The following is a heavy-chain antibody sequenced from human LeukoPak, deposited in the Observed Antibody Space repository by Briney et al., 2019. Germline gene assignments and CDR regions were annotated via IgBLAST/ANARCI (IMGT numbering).Heavy chain of an antibody. CDR1: GYTFTNYY. Sequence: ASVKVSCKASGYTFTNYYIHWVRQAPGQGLEWMGIINPSGGSTTYAQKFQGRVTMTRNTSTSTVYMELSSLRSGDTALYYCARGDVPDRGVYNWFDPWGQGTLVIVSS. V-gene: IGHV1-46*01. D-gene: IGHD3-22*01. CDR3: ARGDVPDRGVYNWFDP. CDR2: INPSGGST. J-gene: IGHJ5*02.